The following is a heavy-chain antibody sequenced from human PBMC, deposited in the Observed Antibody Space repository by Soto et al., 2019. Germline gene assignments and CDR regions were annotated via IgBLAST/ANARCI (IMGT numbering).Heavy chain of an antibody. J-gene: IGHJ4*02. CDR1: GGTFSSYT. Sequence: SVKVSCKASGGTFSSYTISWVRQAPGQGLEWMGRIIPILGIANYAQKFQGRVTITADKSTSTAYMELRSLRSDDTAVYYCARVSKGGYDSDFDYWGQGTLVTVSS. D-gene: IGHD5-12*01. CDR2: IIPILGIA. V-gene: IGHV1-69*02. CDR3: ARVSKGGYDSDFDY.